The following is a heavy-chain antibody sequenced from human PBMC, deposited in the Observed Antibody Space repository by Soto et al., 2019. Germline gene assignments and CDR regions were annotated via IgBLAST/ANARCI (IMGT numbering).Heavy chain of an antibody. Sequence: SETLSLTCTVSGGSVTNSSYDWGWILQSPGKGLEWIVSVYYRGRSSSKSSVKSRVTISVDTSKNRFSLSLNSVTASDTAVYFCVSQRTTVPTQAYFDYWGPGALVTVSS. CDR2: VYYRGRS. J-gene: IGHJ4*02. V-gene: IGHV4-39*01. CDR1: GGSVTNSSYD. D-gene: IGHD4-17*01. CDR3: VSQRTTVPTQAYFDY.